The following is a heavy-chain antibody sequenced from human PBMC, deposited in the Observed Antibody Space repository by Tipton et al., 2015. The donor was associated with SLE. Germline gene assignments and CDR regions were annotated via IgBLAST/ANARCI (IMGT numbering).Heavy chain of an antibody. CDR1: GGSISSYY. CDR3: ARAGSCSSTSCPFDY. D-gene: IGHD2-2*01. V-gene: IGHV4-59*08. CDR2: IYYSGST. J-gene: IGHJ4*02. Sequence: LRLSCTVSGGSISSYYWSWIRQPPGKGLEWIGYIYYSGSTNYNPSLKSRVTISVDTSKNQFSLKLSSVTAADTAVYYCARAGSCSSTSCPFDYWGQGTLVTVSS.